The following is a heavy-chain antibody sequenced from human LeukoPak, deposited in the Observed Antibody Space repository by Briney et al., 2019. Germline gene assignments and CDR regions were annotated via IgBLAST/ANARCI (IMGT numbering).Heavy chain of an antibody. Sequence: PSETLSLTCTVSGYSISSGYYWGWIRQPPGKGLEWIGSIYHSGSTYYNPSLKSRVTISVDTSKNQFSLKLSSVTAADTAVYYCARVKEGATYYYYYMDVWGKGTTVTVSS. J-gene: IGHJ6*03. CDR1: GYSISSGYY. CDR2: IYHSGST. V-gene: IGHV4-38-2*02. D-gene: IGHD1-26*01. CDR3: ARVKEGATYYYYYMDV.